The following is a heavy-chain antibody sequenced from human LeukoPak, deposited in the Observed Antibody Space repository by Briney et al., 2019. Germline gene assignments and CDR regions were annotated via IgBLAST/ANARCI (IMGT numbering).Heavy chain of an antibody. CDR3: ARVEASGYDYGAFDY. V-gene: IGHV3-7*01. Sequence: GGSLRLSCAASGFTFNRYWMSWVRQAPGKELQWVANIKQDGSAKYYVDSVKGRFTISRDNAKNSLYLQMNSLRAVDTAVYYCARVEASGYDYGAFDYWGQGTLVTVSS. CDR2: IKQDGSAK. D-gene: IGHD5-12*01. CDR1: GFTFNRYW. J-gene: IGHJ4*02.